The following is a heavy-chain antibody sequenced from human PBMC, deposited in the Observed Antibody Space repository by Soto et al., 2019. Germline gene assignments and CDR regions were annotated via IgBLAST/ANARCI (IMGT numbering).Heavy chain of an antibody. Sequence: ASVKVSCKASGYTFTSYGISWVRQAPGQGLEWMGWISAYNGNTSYAQKLQGRVTMTTDTSTSTAYMELRSLRSDDTAVYYCARDSRYYYDSSGYHRLDYWGQGTLVTVSS. V-gene: IGHV1-18*01. J-gene: IGHJ4*02. D-gene: IGHD3-22*01. CDR1: GYTFTSYG. CDR2: ISAYNGNT. CDR3: ARDSRYYYDSSGYHRLDY.